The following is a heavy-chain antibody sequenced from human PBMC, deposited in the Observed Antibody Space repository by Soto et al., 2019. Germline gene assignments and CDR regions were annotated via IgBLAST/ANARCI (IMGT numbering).Heavy chain of an antibody. CDR1: GFTFSSYA. V-gene: IGHV3-23*01. CDR3: AKDLPQSGYNWNLGPFDY. Sequence: GGSLRLSWAASGFTFSSYAMSLVRQAPGKGLEGVSAISGSGGSTYYADSVKGRFTISRDNSKNTLYLQMNSLRAEDTAVYYCAKDLPQSGYNWNLGPFDYWGQGTLVTVSS. J-gene: IGHJ4*02. CDR2: ISGSGGST. D-gene: IGHD1-20*01.